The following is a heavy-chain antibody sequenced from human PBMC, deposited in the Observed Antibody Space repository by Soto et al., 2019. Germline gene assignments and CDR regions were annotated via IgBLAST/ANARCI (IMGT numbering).Heavy chain of an antibody. J-gene: IGHJ5*01. CDR3: STMSYDTKRYYIFAP. CDR2: INHSGRV. CDR1: GGSFSGHS. D-gene: IGHD3-22*01. V-gene: IGHV4-34*01. Sequence: PSETLSLTCAVYGGSFSGHSWTWIRQSPGKGLEWIGDINHSGRVNYSPSLKSRVTISLDTSKNQFSLTLSAVTAADTAMYYCSTMSYDTKRYYIFAPCGQGTLVTVSA.